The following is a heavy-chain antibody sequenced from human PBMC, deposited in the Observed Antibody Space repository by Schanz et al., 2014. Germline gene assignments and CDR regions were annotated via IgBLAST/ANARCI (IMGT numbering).Heavy chain of an antibody. J-gene: IGHJ4*02. Sequence: VQLLESGGGLVQPGGSLRLSCVASGFTFSSYDIHWVRQAPGKGLEWVAVIRYDGRNKNFVESVKGRFTISRDSSKNTLYLQMNSLRADDTAVYYCAKSKSQLPLFDYWGQGTLVAVSS. CDR2: IRYDGRNK. V-gene: IGHV3-30*02. CDR1: GFTFSSYD. CDR3: AKSKSQLPLFDY. D-gene: IGHD2-21*01.